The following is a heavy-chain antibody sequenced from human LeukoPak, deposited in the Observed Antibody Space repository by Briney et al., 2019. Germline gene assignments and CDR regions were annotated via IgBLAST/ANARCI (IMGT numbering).Heavy chain of an antibody. J-gene: IGHJ4*02. V-gene: IGHV4-30-4*08. CDR2: IYYSGST. D-gene: IGHD5-18*01. Sequence: PSETLSLTCTVSGGSISSGDYYWGWIRQPPGKGLEWIGYIYYSGSTYYNPSLKSRVTISVDTSKNQFSLKLSSVTAADTAVYYCARDRGYSYGPVDYWGQGTLVTVSS. CDR3: ARDRGYSYGPVDY. CDR1: GGSISSGDYY.